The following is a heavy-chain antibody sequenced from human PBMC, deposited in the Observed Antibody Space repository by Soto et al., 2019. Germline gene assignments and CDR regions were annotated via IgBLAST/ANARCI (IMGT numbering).Heavy chain of an antibody. V-gene: IGHV1-46*01. CDR2: VNPSGGST. D-gene: IGHD2-15*01. J-gene: IGHJ1*01. CDR3: AREENCSDGVCYSEYFQR. Sequence: QVQLVQSGAEVKKPGASVKVSCKASGYIFTAYSMHWVRQAPGQGLEWMGVVNPSGGSTNYAQKFRGIITMTRDTSTSTVYMDLSSLTSEDTAVYYCAREENCSDGVCYSEYFQRGGQGPLVTVSS. CDR1: GYIFTAYS.